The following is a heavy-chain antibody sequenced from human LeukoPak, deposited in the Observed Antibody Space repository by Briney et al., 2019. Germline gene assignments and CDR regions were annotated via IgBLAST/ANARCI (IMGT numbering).Heavy chain of an antibody. CDR3: AKKSLWSGPFDY. V-gene: IGHV3-33*06. D-gene: IGHD3-3*01. Sequence: GGSLRLSCAASGFTFSSYGMHWVRQAPGKGLEWVAVIWYDGSNKYYADSVKGRFTLSRDNSKNTLFLQMNSLGAEDTAVYFCAKKSLWSGPFDYWGQGTLVTVFS. CDR2: IWYDGSNK. J-gene: IGHJ4*02. CDR1: GFTFSSYG.